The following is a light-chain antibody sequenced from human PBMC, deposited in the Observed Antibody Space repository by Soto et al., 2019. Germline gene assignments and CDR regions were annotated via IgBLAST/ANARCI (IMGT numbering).Light chain of an antibody. CDR2: AAS. CDR1: QSMSTY. J-gene: IGKJ1*01. Sequence: DIQMIQSPSSLSASVGDRVTITCRASQSMSTYLNWYQHRPGKAPKFLIYAASSLQSGVPSRFSGSGSGTAFTLTISSLQPEDFATYYCHQTYRVPWTFGQGTKVE. V-gene: IGKV1-39*01. CDR3: HQTYRVPWT.